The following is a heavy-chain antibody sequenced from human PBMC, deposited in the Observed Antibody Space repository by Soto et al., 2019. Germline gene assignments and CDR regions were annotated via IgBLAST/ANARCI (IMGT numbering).Heavy chain of an antibody. CDR1: GFTFSSYW. Sequence: EVQLVESGGGLVQPGGSLRLSCAASGFTFSSYWMSWVRQAPGKGLEWVANIKQDGSEKYYVDSVKGRFTISRDNAKNSLYLQMNSLRAEDTAVYYCARDARGYSSGWYLGWFDPWGQGTLVTVSS. CDR3: ARDARGYSSGWYLGWFDP. CDR2: IKQDGSEK. J-gene: IGHJ5*02. V-gene: IGHV3-7*01. D-gene: IGHD6-19*01.